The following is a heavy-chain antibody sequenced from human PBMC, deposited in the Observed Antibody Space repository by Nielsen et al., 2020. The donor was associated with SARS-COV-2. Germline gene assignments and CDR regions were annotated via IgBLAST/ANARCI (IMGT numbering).Heavy chain of an antibody. Sequence: GESLKISCAASGFTFSSYSMNWVRQAPGKGLEWVSSISSSSSSYIYYADSVKGRFTISRDNAKNSLYLQMNSLRGEDTAVYYCARGEAVAGTGSFDYWGQGTLVTVSS. CDR1: GFTFSSYS. CDR3: ARGEAVAGTGSFDY. V-gene: IGHV3-21*01. J-gene: IGHJ4*02. D-gene: IGHD6-19*01. CDR2: ISSSSSSYI.